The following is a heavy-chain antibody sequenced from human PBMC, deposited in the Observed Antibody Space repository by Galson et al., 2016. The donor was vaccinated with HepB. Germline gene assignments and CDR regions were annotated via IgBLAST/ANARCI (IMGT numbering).Heavy chain of an antibody. J-gene: IGHJ4*02. CDR1: GFSFITYS. CDR3: ARSGWTGNFDY. Sequence: SLRLSCAASGFSFITYSLNWVRQTPGKGLEWVSSISSDSRYKFYADSLKGRFTISRDNAKNSLYSQVNSLRAEDTGVYYCARSGWTGNFDYWGQGTLVTVSS. D-gene: IGHD3/OR15-3a*01. CDR2: ISSDSRYK. V-gene: IGHV3-21*01.